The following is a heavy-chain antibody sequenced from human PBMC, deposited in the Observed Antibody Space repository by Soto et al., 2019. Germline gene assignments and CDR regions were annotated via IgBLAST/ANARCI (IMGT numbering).Heavy chain of an antibody. D-gene: IGHD6-13*01. CDR2: ISGSGGST. J-gene: IGHJ4*02. CDR3: AKQSSSWYDDNFDY. CDR1: GFTLSSYA. V-gene: IGHV3-23*01. Sequence: EVQLLESGGGLVQPGGSLRLSCAASGFTLSSYAMSCVRQAPGKGLEWVSDISGSGGSTYYADSVKGRFTISRDNSKNTLYLQMNSLRAEDTAVYYCAKQSSSWYDDNFDYWGQGSLVTVSS.